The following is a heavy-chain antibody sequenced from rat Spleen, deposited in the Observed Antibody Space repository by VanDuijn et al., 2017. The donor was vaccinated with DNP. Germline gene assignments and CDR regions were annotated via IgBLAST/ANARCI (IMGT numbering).Heavy chain of an antibody. CDR1: GFTFRSYW. Sequence: EVQLVESGGDLVQPGRSLKVSCVASGFTFRSYWMYWIRQTPGKGLEWIASITTDGDSTYYLDSVKGRFTISRDNAKSTLYLQMDSLRSEDTATYYCATLYSLLMDAWGQGTSVTVSS. D-gene: IGHD1-2*01. V-gene: IGHV5-58*01. J-gene: IGHJ4*01. CDR3: ATLYSLLMDA. CDR2: ITTDGDST.